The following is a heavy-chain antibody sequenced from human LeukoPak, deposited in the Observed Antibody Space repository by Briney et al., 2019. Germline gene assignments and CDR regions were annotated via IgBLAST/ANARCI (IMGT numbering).Heavy chain of an antibody. CDR1: GYTFTSHD. CDR3: ARGYSATLRTTGNDY. CDR2: MNPNSGNT. D-gene: IGHD1-1*01. Sequence: ASVKVSCKASGYTFTSHDINWVRQATGQGLEWMGWMNPNSGNTGYAQNFQGRVAMTRDTSINTAYLDLYSLRSEDTAIYYCARGYSATLRTTGNDYWGQGTLVTVSS. V-gene: IGHV1-8*01. J-gene: IGHJ4*02.